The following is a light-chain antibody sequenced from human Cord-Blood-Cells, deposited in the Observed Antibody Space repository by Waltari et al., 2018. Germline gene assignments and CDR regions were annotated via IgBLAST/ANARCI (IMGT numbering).Light chain of an antibody. CDR1: QSVLYSSNNKNY. J-gene: IGKJ2*01. CDR3: QQYYSTPYT. Sequence: DIVMTQSPDSLAVSLGERATINCKSSQSVLYSSNNKNYLAWYQQKPGQPSKLLIYWASTRDSGVTDRFSGSGSGTDFTLTISSLQAEDVAVYYCQQYYSTPYTFGQGTKLEIK. V-gene: IGKV4-1*01. CDR2: WAS.